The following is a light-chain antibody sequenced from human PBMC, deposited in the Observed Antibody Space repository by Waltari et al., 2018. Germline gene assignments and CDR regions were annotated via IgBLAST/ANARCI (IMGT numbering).Light chain of an antibody. CDR2: KAT. J-gene: IGKJ2*01. V-gene: IGKV1-5*03. CDR3: QQYNSYST. CDR1: QSIRNW. Sequence: DIQMIQSPSTLSASVGARVTIICRASQSIRNWLVWYQQKPGKAPKLLIHKATTLESGVPSRCSGSGSGTEFTLTISSLQPDDFATYYCQQYNSYSTFGQGTKLEMK.